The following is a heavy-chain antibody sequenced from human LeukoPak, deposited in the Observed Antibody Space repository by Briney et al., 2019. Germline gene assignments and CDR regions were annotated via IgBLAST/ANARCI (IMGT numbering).Heavy chain of an antibody. D-gene: IGHD5-18*01. CDR2: INHSGST. V-gene: IGHV4-39*07. CDR1: GGSISSGSYY. CDR3: ARVRGYSYGFRAGGYYMDV. Sequence: SETLSLTCTVSGGSISSGSYYWNWIRQPPGKGLEWIGEINHSGSTNYNPSLKSRVTISVDTSKNQFSLKLSSVTAADTAVYYCARVRGYSYGFRAGGYYMDVWGKGTTVTVSS. J-gene: IGHJ6*03.